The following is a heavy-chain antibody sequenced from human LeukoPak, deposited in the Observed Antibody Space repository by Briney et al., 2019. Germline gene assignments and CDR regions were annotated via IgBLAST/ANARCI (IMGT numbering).Heavy chain of an antibody. CDR3: TRGRFCSSTGFSHFDY. V-gene: IGHV3-7*01. Sequence: GGSLRLSCAASGSTFSGYWMTWVRQAPGKGLEWVAHIREDGSEQYYVDSVRGRFPISRDNAKNSVFLQMNSLTVEDTATYYCTRGRFCSSTGFSHFDYWGQGTLVTGSS. CDR1: GSTFSGYW. CDR2: IREDGSEQ. J-gene: IGHJ4*02. D-gene: IGHD2-2*01.